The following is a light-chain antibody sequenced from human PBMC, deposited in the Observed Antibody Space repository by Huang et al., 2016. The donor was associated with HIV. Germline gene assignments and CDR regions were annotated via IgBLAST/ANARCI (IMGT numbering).Light chain of an antibody. V-gene: IGKV3-15*01. CDR3: QQYSNWPGT. CDR1: HRFSNN. Sequence: EIVMTQSPATLSVSPGDRATLSCWASHRFSNNLAWYQQKPGHAPRLLIYGASTRATGSPARFSGSGSGTELTLTISSLQSEEFAVYYCQQYSNWPGTFGQGTKVEIK. CDR2: GAS. J-gene: IGKJ1*01.